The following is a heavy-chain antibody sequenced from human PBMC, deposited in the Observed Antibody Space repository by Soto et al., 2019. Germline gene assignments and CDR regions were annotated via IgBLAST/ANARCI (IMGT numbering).Heavy chain of an antibody. V-gene: IGHV1-58*01. D-gene: IGHD2-15*01. CDR3: AAAPDGGTSVDY. CDR1: GFSVTSSA. Sequence: SVKVSCKASGFSVTSSAVQWVRQARGQRLEWIGWIVVGSGNTNYAQKFQERVTITRGMSTSTAYMELSSLRSEDTAVYYCAAAPDGGTSVDYWGQGTLVT. CDR2: IVVGSGNT. J-gene: IGHJ4*02.